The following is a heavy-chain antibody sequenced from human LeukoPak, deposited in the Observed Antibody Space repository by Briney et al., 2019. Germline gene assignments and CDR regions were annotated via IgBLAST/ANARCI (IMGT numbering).Heavy chain of an antibody. CDR2: VISNGGST. CDR3: VRSSAYFDY. J-gene: IGHJ4*02. Sequence: PGGSLRLSCAASGFTFSTYAMHWVRQAPGKGLEYVSTVISNGGSTHYADSVKGRFTISRDNSKNMLFLQMTSLTADDTAVYYCVRSSAYFDYWGQGTLVTVSS. CDR1: GFTFSTYA. V-gene: IGHV3-64D*06. D-gene: IGHD2-2*01.